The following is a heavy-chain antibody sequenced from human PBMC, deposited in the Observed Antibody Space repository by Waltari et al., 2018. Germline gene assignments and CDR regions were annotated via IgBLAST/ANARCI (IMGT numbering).Heavy chain of an antibody. J-gene: IGHJ5*02. CDR2: IYYTGST. V-gene: IGHV4-59*01. D-gene: IGHD2-21*02. Sequence: QVQLQESGPSLLKPSETLSLICTVSGGSISGFYWSWVRQPPGKGLDWIGDIYYTGSTKFNPSLKSRGTMSVDTSKNQFSLKLSSVTAADTAFYYCARGGGGDWEWFDPWGQGTLVTVSS. CDR1: GGSISGFY. CDR3: ARGGGGDWEWFDP.